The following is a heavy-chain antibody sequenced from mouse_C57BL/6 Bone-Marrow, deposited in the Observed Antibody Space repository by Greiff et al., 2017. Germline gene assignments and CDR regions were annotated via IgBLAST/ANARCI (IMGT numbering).Heavy chain of an antibody. J-gene: IGHJ1*03. CDR2: IYPRDGST. CDR3: ARLEFDGSSGDWYFDG. Sequence: QVHVKQSGPELVKPGASVKLSCKASGYTFTSYDINWVKQRPGQGLEWIGWIYPRDGSTKYNEKFKGKATLTVDTSSSTAYMELHSLTSEDSAVSCCARLEFDGSSGDWYFDGWGTGTTVTVSS. V-gene: IGHV1-85*01. D-gene: IGHD1-1*01. CDR1: GYTFTSYD.